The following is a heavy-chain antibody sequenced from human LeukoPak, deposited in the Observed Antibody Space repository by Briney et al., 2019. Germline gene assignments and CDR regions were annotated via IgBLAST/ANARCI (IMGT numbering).Heavy chain of an antibody. Sequence: PGGSLRLSCAASGFDFSTYTMNWVRQAPGKGLEWVSSISSSSSYIYYADSVKGRFTISRDNAKNSMYLQMNSLRAEDTTVYYCTRDPGRCTSTSCYPDYWGQGTLVTVSS. CDR2: ISSSSSYI. CDR1: GFDFSTYT. V-gene: IGHV3-21*01. D-gene: IGHD2-2*01. CDR3: TRDPGRCTSTSCYPDY. J-gene: IGHJ4*02.